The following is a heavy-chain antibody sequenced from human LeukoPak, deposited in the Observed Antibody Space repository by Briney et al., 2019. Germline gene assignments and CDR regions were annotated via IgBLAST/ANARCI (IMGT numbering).Heavy chain of an antibody. Sequence: SETLSLTCTVSGGSISSDYWSWIRQPPGKGLEWVAYICNSGRYSYNPSLKSRVTISMNTSKNQFSLKLSSVTAADTAVYYCARGPGGGSYSDAFDIWGQGTMVTVSS. V-gene: IGHV4-59*01. D-gene: IGHD1-26*01. J-gene: IGHJ3*02. CDR3: ARGPGGGSYSDAFDI. CDR2: ICNSGRY. CDR1: GGSISSDY.